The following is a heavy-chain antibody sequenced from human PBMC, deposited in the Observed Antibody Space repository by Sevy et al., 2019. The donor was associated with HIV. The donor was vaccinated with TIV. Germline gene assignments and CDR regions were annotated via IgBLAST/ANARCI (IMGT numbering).Heavy chain of an antibody. D-gene: IGHD3-22*01. CDR1: EFTFRNYW. Sequence: GGSLRLSCAASEFTFRNYWMHWVHQAPGKGLVWVSRINSDGSSTSYADSVKGRFTISRDNAKNTLYLQMNSLRAEDTALYYCTRVRAAITTGWANWFDPWGQGTLVTVSS. CDR2: INSDGSST. CDR3: TRVRAAITTGWANWFDP. V-gene: IGHV3-74*01. J-gene: IGHJ5*02.